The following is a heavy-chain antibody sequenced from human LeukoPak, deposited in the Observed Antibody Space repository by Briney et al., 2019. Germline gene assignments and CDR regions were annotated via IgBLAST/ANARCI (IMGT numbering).Heavy chain of an antibody. CDR3: ARVASYAFDI. CDR2: IKQDGSER. J-gene: IGHJ3*02. D-gene: IGHD6-6*01. V-gene: IGHV3-7*01. Sequence: TGGSLRLSCAASGFTFSSYWMSWVRQAPGKGLEWVANIKQDGSERYYVDSLKGQFTISRDNAKNSLYLRMNSLRAEDTAVYYCARVASYAFDIWGQGTMVTVSS. CDR1: GFTFSSYW.